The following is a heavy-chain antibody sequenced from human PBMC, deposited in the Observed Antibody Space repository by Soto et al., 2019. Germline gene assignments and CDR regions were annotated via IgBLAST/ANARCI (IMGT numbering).Heavy chain of an antibody. V-gene: IGHV4-59*02. D-gene: IGHD1-26*01. Sequence: SETLSLTCNVSGASVSHGYWSWIRQPPGKGLEWIGFMYFGGSFNYNPSLTSRATISVETSKNQFSMKLTSVTASDTAVYYCGGGGGLPRYYWGQGTLVTVSS. CDR2: MYFGGSF. CDR1: GASVSHGY. J-gene: IGHJ4*02. CDR3: GGGGGLPRYY.